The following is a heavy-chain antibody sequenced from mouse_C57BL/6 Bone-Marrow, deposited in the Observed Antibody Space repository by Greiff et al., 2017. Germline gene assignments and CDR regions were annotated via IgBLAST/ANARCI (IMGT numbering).Heavy chain of an antibody. V-gene: IGHV1-82*01. CDR1: GYAFSSSW. D-gene: IGHD1-1*01. CDR2: IYPGDGDT. CDR3: ARDYYGSSYAMDY. J-gene: IGHJ4*01. Sequence: QVQLKESGPELVKPGASVKISCKASGYAFSSSWMNWVKQWPGKCLEWIGRIYPGDGDTNYNGKFKGKATLTADKSSSTAYMQLSSLTSEDSAVYFCARDYYGSSYAMDYWGQGTSVTVSS.